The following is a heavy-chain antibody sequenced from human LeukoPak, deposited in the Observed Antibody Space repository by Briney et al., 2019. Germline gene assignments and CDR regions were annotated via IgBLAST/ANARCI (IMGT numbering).Heavy chain of an antibody. CDR2: INHSGST. V-gene: IGHV4-34*01. D-gene: IGHD2-2*01. CDR3: AIVVVPAARGEFDY. CDR1: GGSFSGYY. Sequence: PSETLSLTCAVYGGSFSGYYWSWIRQPPGKGLEWIGEINHSGSTNYDPSLKSRVTISVDTSKNQFSLKLSSVTAADTAVYYCAIVVVPAARGEFDYWGQGTLVTVSS. J-gene: IGHJ4*02.